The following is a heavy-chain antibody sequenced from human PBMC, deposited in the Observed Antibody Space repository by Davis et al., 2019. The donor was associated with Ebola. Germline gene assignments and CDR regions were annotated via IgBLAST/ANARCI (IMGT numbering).Heavy chain of an antibody. CDR3: AKDLDIVVVPAATCFDY. J-gene: IGHJ4*02. CDR2: ISGSGGST. D-gene: IGHD2-2*03. Sequence: PGGSLRLSCAASGFTFSSYWMHWVRQAAGKGLEWVSAISGSGGSTYYADSVKGRFTISRDNSKNTLYLQMNSLRAEDTAVYYCAKDLDIVVVPAATCFDYWGQGTLVTVSS. V-gene: IGHV3-23*01. CDR1: GFTFSSYW.